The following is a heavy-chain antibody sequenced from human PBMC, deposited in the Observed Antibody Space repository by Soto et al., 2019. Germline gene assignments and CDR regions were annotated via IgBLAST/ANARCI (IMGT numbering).Heavy chain of an antibody. Sequence: PSETLSLTCRVSGGSIRSGNWWSWVRQPPGKGLEWIGEIYHSGTTNYNPSLKSRVTISVDKSKNQFSLKLTSVTAADTAVYYCARQRGYYVDYWGQGTLVTVSS. V-gene: IGHV4-4*02. J-gene: IGHJ4*02. CDR3: ARQRGYYVDY. CDR1: GGSIRSGNW. D-gene: IGHD3-22*01. CDR2: IYHSGTT.